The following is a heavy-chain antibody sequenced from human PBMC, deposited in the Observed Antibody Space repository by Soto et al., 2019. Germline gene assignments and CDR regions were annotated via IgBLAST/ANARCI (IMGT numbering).Heavy chain of an antibody. CDR1: GGSISSYY. D-gene: IGHD3-10*01. CDR2: IYTSGST. J-gene: IGHJ6*02. CDR3: ARGYYYGSGSYYLDYYYYGMDV. Sequence: SETLSLTCTVSGGSISSYYWSWIRQPAGKGLEWIGRIYTSGSTNYNPSLKSRVTMSVDTSKNQFSLKLSSVTAADTAVYYCARGYYYGSGSYYLDYYYYGMDVWGQGTTVTVSS. V-gene: IGHV4-4*07.